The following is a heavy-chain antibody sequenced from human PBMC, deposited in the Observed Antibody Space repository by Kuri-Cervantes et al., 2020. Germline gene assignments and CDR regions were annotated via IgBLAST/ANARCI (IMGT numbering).Heavy chain of an antibody. CDR2: INHSGNT. V-gene: IGHV4-34*01. J-gene: IGHJ4*02. Sequence: ESLKISCGVYGASFSSFYWSWIRQPPGKGLEWIGEINHSGNTFYNPSLKSRVTISVDTSNNQFSLKLSSVTAADTAVYYCARVADGYYNGYYFDFWGQGTLVTVSS. CDR3: ARVADGYYNGYYFDF. CDR1: GASFSSFY. D-gene: IGHD5-24*01.